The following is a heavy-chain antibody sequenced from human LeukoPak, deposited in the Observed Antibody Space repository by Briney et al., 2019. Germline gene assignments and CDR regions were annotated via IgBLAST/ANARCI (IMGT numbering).Heavy chain of an antibody. CDR3: ARQRGYCSGGSCYRHGPEDAFDI. CDR2: INPNSGGT. Sequence: GASVKVSCKTSGDSFTTYYFHWVRQAPGQGLEWMGWINPNSGGTNYAQKFQGWVTMTRDTSISTAYMELSRLRSDDTAVYYCARQRGYCSGGSCYRHGPEDAFDIWGQGTMVTVSS. CDR1: GDSFTTYY. V-gene: IGHV1-2*04. D-gene: IGHD2-15*01. J-gene: IGHJ3*02.